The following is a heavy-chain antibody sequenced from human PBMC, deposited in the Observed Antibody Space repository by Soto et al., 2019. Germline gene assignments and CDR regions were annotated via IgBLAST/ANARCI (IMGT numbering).Heavy chain of an antibody. CDR3: ARVPDSQTMVRGEYFDN. CDR2: ISAYNGNT. V-gene: IGHV1-18*01. CDR1: GYTFTSYG. Sequence: QVQLVQSGAEVKKPGASVKVSCKASGYTFTSYGISWVRQAPGQGLEWMGWISAYNGNTNYAQKLQGRVTMTTDTSTSTAYMELRSRGSDDTVVYYCARVPDSQTMVRGEYFDNWGQGTLVTVAS. J-gene: IGHJ4*02. D-gene: IGHD3-10*01.